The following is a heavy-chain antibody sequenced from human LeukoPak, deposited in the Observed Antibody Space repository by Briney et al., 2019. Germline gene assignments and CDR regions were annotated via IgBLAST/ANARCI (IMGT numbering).Heavy chain of an antibody. CDR3: ARVGYYYDSSGYYLAY. CDR2: INPSGGST. J-gene: IGHJ4*02. D-gene: IGHD3-22*01. V-gene: IGHV1-46*01. CDR1: GYTFTSYY. Sequence: PGASVKVSCKASGYTFTSYYLHWVRQAPGQGLEWMGIINPSGGSTSYAQKFQGRVTTTRDTSTGTVYMELSSLRSDDTAVYYCARVGYYYDSSGYYLAYWGQGTLVTVSS.